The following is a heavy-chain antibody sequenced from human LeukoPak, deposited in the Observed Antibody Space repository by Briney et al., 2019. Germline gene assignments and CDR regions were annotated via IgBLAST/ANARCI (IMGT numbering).Heavy chain of an antibody. D-gene: IGHD6-13*01. CDR3: AKGRGIAAARTWFDP. CDR2: ISYDGSDK. V-gene: IGHV3-30*18. Sequence: GGSLRLSCAASGFTFSSYGMHWVRQAPDKGLEWVAVISYDGSDKYYADSVKGRFAISRDNSKNTLYLQIDSLRADDTAVYYCAKGRGIAAARTWFDPWGQGTLVIVSS. J-gene: IGHJ5*02. CDR1: GFTFSSYG.